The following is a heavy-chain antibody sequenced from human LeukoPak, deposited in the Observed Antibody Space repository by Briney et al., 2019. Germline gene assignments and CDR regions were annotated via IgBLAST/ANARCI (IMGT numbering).Heavy chain of an antibody. CDR3: ATDGGPAYSSSWYLY. Sequence: PGGSLRLSCAASGFTLSSYWMSWVRQAPGKGLEWVANIRLDGSEKYYVDSVKGRFTISRDNAKNSLYLQMNSLRAEDTAVYYCATDGGPAYSSSWYLYWGQGSLVTVSS. CDR2: IRLDGSEK. D-gene: IGHD6-13*01. V-gene: IGHV3-7*01. J-gene: IGHJ4*02. CDR1: GFTLSSYW.